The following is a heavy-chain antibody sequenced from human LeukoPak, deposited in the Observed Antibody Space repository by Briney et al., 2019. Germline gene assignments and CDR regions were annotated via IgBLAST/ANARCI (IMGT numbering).Heavy chain of an antibody. CDR1: GYTFTGYY. V-gene: IGHV1-2*02. J-gene: IGHJ4*02. CDR3: ARAGGYSYKDD. CDR2: INPNSGGT. Sequence: ASVKVSCKASGYTFTGYYMHWFRQAHGQGLEWMGWINPNSGGTNYAQKFQGRVTMTRDTSISTAYMELSRVRSDDTAVYCCARAGGYSYKDDWGQGTLVTVSS. D-gene: IGHD5-18*01.